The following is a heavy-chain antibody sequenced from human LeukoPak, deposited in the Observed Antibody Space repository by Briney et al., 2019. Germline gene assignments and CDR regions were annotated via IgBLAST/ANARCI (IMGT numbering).Heavy chain of an antibody. Sequence: SETLSLTCTVSGGSFNSGYWSWLRQPPGKGLEWIGCIYYSGSTNHNPSLKSRVTISIDTSKNLFSLRLSSVTAADTAVYYCARGVYIAAAQYGYWGQGTLVTVSS. CDR3: ARGVYIAAAQYGY. D-gene: IGHD6-13*01. CDR2: IYYSGST. V-gene: IGHV4-59*01. CDR1: GGSFNSGY. J-gene: IGHJ4*02.